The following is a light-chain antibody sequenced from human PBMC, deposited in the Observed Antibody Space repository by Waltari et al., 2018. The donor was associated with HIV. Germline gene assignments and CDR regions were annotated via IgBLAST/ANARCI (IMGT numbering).Light chain of an antibody. J-gene: IGLJ3*02. CDR3: DSAADNIRV. CDR2: KGS. CDR1: VLAKKY. V-gene: IGLV3-27*01. Sequence: SYELTQPSSVSVSPGQTARITCSGDVLAKKYARWFHQKPGQAPVLVIYKGSELPSVIPERFSGSSSGTTVTLTSSGAQVEDEADYYCDSAADNIRVFGRGTKLTVL.